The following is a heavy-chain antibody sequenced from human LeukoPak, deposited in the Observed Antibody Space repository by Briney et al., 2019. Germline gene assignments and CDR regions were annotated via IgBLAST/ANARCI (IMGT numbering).Heavy chain of an antibody. CDR2: IYWDDDK. CDR3: ARLDSTGAYNWFDP. D-gene: IGHD3-9*01. Sequence: ESGPTLVKPTQTLTLTCTFSGFSLNSGGVGVAWIRQPPGKALEWLALIYWDDDKRYSPSLKSRLTITKDTSKNQVILSMTNMDPVDIATYYCARLDSTGAYNWFDPWGQGTLVTVSS. V-gene: IGHV2-5*02. CDR1: GFSLNSGGVG. J-gene: IGHJ5*02.